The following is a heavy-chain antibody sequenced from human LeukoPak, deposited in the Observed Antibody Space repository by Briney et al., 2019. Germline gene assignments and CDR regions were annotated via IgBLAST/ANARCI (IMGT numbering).Heavy chain of an antibody. V-gene: IGHV4-59*08. CDR2: IYYSGGT. Sequence: SETLSLTCTVSGGSISSYYWTWIRQPPGKGLEWIGYIYYSGGTNYSPSLKSRVTISVDTSKNQFSLKLSSVTAADTAVYYCARQGRGYGGNSDYWGQGTLVTVSS. D-gene: IGHD4-23*01. CDR1: GGSISSYY. J-gene: IGHJ4*02. CDR3: ARQGRGYGGNSDY.